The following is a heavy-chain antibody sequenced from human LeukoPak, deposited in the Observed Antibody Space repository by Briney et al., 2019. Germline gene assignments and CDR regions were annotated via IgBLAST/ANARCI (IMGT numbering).Heavy chain of an antibody. J-gene: IGHJ3*02. V-gene: IGHV3-43*02. CDR2: ISGDGGST. Sequence: GGSLRLSCAASGFTFDDYAMHWVRQAPGKGLEWVSLISGDGGSTYYADSVKGRFTISRDNSKNSLYLQMNSLRTEDTALYYCAKDISPRYSSGWYGAFDIWGQGTMVTVSS. CDR1: GFTFDDYA. CDR3: AKDISPRYSSGWYGAFDI. D-gene: IGHD6-19*01.